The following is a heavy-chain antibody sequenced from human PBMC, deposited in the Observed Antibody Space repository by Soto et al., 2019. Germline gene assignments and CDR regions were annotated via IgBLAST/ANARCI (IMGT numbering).Heavy chain of an antibody. V-gene: IGHV3-30*18. J-gene: IGHJ4*02. CDR1: GFSLNDYG. CDR3: AKSNRGAYDTPDF. Sequence: GESLKISCAASGFSLNDYGMHWVRQPPGKGLEWVADISYDGRNKYYTDSVRGRFTISRDISKGTLYLQMNSLRPEDTAVYYCAKSNRGAYDTPDFWGQGTPVTVSS. D-gene: IGHD3-22*01. CDR2: ISYDGRNK.